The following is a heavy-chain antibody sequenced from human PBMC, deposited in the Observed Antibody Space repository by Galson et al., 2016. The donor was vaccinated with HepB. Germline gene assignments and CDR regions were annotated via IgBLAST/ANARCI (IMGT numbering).Heavy chain of an antibody. J-gene: IGHJ4*02. Sequence: SLRLSCAASGFSFSSYAMCWVRQAPGKGLEWVSAIVDSGVTTYYADSVRGRFTISRDNSKSTLYLQMNSLRAEDTAVYYCARDTSWVPDFWGQGNLVPVSS. D-gene: IGHD3-16*01. CDR2: IVDSGVTT. CDR3: ARDTSWVPDF. CDR1: GFSFSSYA. V-gene: IGHV3-23*01.